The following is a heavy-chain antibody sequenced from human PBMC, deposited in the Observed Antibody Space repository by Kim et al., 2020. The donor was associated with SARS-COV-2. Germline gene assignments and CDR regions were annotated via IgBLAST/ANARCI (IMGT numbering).Heavy chain of an antibody. CDR3: ARVRRYFDWTLNWFDP. V-gene: IGHV3-21*01. Sequence: GGSLRLSCAASGFTFSSYSMNWVRQAPGKGLEWVSSISSSSSYIYYADSVKGRFTISRDNAKNSLYLQMNSLRAEDTAVYYCARVRRYFDWTLNWFDPWGQGTLGTVSS. J-gene: IGHJ5*02. CDR2: ISSSSSYI. D-gene: IGHD3-9*01. CDR1: GFTFSSYS.